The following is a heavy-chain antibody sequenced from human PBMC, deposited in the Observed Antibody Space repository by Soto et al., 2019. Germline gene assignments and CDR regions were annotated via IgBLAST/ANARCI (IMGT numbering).Heavy chain of an antibody. CDR3: TRGAAGFDY. D-gene: IGHD6-13*01. CDR2: ISGSGDST. V-gene: IGHV3-23*01. Sequence: GGSLRLSCAASGFTFSSYAMSWVRQAPGKGLEWVSGISGSGDSTYYADSVKGRFTISRDNAKNSLYLQMNSLRAGDTAVYYCTRGAAGFDYWGPGTLVNVSS. CDR1: GFTFSSYA. J-gene: IGHJ4*02.